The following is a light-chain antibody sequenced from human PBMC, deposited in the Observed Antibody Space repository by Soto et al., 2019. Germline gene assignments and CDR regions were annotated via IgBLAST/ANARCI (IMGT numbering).Light chain of an antibody. CDR2: DTS. CDR1: TGAVTSGHY. Sequence: QAVVTQEPSLTVSPGGTVTLTCGSSTGAVTSGHYPYWFQQKPGQAPRTLMYDTSNKHSWTPARLSGSLVGGKAALTLSGAQPEDEAEYYCVLSYSGAVVFGGGTKLTVL. CDR3: VLSYSGAVV. V-gene: IGLV7-46*01. J-gene: IGLJ2*01.